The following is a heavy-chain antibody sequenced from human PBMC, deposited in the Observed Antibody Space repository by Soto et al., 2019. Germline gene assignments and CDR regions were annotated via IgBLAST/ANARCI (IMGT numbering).Heavy chain of an antibody. D-gene: IGHD5-12*01. Sequence: SETLSLTCTVSGGSIGSYYWSWIRQPPGKGLEWIGYIYYSGSTNYNPSLKSRVTISVDTSKNQFSLKLSSVTAADTAVYYCARWKVIVATMRSYYYAMDVWGQGTTVTVSS. J-gene: IGHJ6*02. CDR1: GGSIGSYY. CDR3: ARWKVIVATMRSYYYAMDV. CDR2: IYYSGST. V-gene: IGHV4-59*12.